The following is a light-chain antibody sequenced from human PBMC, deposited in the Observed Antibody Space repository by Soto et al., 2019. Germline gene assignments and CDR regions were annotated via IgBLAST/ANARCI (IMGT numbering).Light chain of an antibody. CDR1: SIDVVGYNR. Sequence: QSVLTQPPSASGPPGQSVTISGTGTSIDVVGYNRVSWYQQHPGKVPRLIIYETFKRPSGAPDRFSGSQSGNTASLTVSELQAEDEADYYCGSYAGSNNYYLFGSGTKVTVL. V-gene: IGLV2-8*01. CDR3: GSYAGSNNYYL. J-gene: IGLJ1*01. CDR2: ETF.